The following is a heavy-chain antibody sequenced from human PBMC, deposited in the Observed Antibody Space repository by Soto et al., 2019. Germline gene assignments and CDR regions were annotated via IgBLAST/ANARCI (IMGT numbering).Heavy chain of an antibody. D-gene: IGHD3-3*01. V-gene: IGHV1-2*02. J-gene: IGHJ3*02. CDR3: ARSKPNYDFWNDLISLDTFDI. CDR1: GYTFTDYY. CDR2: INPNSGGT. Sequence: GPSVTVSCKASGYTFTDYYMHWVRQAPGQGLEWLGWINPNSGGTNCAQRFQGSVTMTRDTSISTAYMELSRLRSDDSAVYYCARSKPNYDFWNDLISLDTFDIWGQGTMVTVSS.